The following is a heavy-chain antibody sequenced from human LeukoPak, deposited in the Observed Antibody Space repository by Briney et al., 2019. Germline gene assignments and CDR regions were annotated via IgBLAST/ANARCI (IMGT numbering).Heavy chain of an antibody. J-gene: IGHJ4*02. CDR2: ISGSGGNT. CDR3: AKAGAVVVVAAKYFDY. Sequence: GGSPRLSCAASGFTFRRYGMSWVRQAPGKGLEWVSAISGSGGNTFYGDSVKGRFTISRDNSRNTLYLQMNSLRAEDTAVYYCAKAGAVVVVAAKYFDYWGQGTLVTVSS. CDR1: GFTFRRYG. D-gene: IGHD2-15*01. V-gene: IGHV3-23*01.